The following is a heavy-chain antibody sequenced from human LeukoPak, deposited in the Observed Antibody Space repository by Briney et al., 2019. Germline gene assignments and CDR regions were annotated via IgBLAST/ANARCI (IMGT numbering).Heavy chain of an antibody. CDR3: ARGRRYYYGSGSYYLDY. CDR1: GGSFSGYY. J-gene: IGHJ4*02. CDR2: INHSGST. D-gene: IGHD3-10*01. V-gene: IGHV4-34*01. Sequence: SETLSLTCAVYGGSFSGYYWSWVRQPPGKGLEWIGEINHSGSTNYNPSLKSRVTISVATSKNQFSLKLSSVTAADTAVYYCARGRRYYYGSGSYYLDYWGQGTLVTVSS.